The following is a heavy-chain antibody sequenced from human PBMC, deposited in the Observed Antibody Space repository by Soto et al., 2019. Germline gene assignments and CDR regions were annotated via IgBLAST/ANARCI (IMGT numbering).Heavy chain of an antibody. CDR3: ARGLHPEYSSSPDAFDI. CDR2: INHSGST. J-gene: IGHJ3*02. CDR1: GGSFSGYY. V-gene: IGHV4-34*01. Sequence: SETLSLTCAVYGGSFSGYYWSWIRQPPGKGLEWIGEINHSGSTNYNPSLKSRVTISVDTYKNQFSLKLSCVTAADTAVYYCARGLHPEYSSSPDAFDIWGQGTMVTVSS. D-gene: IGHD6-6*01.